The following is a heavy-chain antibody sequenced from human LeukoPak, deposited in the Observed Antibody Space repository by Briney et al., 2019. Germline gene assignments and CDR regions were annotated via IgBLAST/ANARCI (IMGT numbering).Heavy chain of an antibody. D-gene: IGHD1-7*01. CDR3: AKDIPNWNSRHFDS. Sequence: PGGSLRLSCAASGFTFDDYAMHWVRQVPGKGLEWVSLISGNGGNTYYADSVKGRFTISRDNSKNSLYLQMNSLRTEDTALYYCAKDIPNWNSRHFDSWGQGTLVTVSS. CDR2: ISGNGGNT. J-gene: IGHJ4*02. CDR1: GFTFDDYA. V-gene: IGHV3-43*02.